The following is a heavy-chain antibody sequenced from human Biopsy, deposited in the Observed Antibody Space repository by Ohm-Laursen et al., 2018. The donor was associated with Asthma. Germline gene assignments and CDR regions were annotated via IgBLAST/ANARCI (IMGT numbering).Heavy chain of an antibody. V-gene: IGHV1-18*01. CDR3: ARAVDYSHYYGIDV. CDR1: GYTFNSAG. Sequence: ASVKVSCKTSGYTFNSAGITWVRQAPGQGLEWMGWISVYNGNTKVAQKLQDRVTMITDTSTSTSYMELRSLRSDDTAVYFCARAVDYSHYYGIDVWGQGTTVTVS. J-gene: IGHJ6*02. D-gene: IGHD3-10*01. CDR2: ISVYNGNT.